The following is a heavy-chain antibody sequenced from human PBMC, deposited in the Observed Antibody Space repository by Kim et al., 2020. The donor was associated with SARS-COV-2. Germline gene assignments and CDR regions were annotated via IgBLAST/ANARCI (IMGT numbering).Heavy chain of an antibody. V-gene: IGHV3-23*01. CDR1: RFTFRSFG. J-gene: IGHJ4*02. CDR2: ISSSADDT. CDR3: AKRIGTVVETSQFNFDS. D-gene: IGHD2-2*01. Sequence: GGSLRLSCAASRFTFRSFGMSWVRQAPGKGLEWVSAISSSADDTNYADSVKGRFTISRDSSKNTLFLQMNSLRADDTALYYCAKRIGTVVETSQFNFDSWGQGTLVTVSS.